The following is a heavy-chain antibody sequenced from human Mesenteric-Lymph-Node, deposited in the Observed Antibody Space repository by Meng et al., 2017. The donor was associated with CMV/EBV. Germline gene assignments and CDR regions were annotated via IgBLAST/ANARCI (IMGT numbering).Heavy chain of an antibody. J-gene: IGHJ4*02. CDR3: AREDDDFWSGYYTY. Sequence: GGSLRLSCAASGFTFSSYSMNWVRQAPGKGLEWVSSISSSSSYIYYADSVKGRFTISRDNAKNSLYLQMNSLRAEDTAVYYCAREDDDFWSGYYTYWGQGTLVTVSS. V-gene: IGHV3-21*01. D-gene: IGHD3-3*01. CDR2: ISSSSSYI. CDR1: GFTFSSYS.